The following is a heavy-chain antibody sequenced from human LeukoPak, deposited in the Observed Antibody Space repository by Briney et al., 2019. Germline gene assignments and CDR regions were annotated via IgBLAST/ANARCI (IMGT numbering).Heavy chain of an antibody. V-gene: IGHV4-34*01. Sequence: SETLSFTCAVYGGSFSGYYWSWIRQPPGKGLEWIGEINHSGSTNYNPSLKSRVTISVDTSKNQFSLKLSSVTAADTAVYYCARGEGLFDYWGQGTLVTVSS. J-gene: IGHJ4*02. CDR1: GGSFSGYY. CDR3: ARGEGLFDY. CDR2: INHSGST.